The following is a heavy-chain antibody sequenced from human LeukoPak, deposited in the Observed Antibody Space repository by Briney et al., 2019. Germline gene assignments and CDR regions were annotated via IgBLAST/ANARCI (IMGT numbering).Heavy chain of an antibody. CDR2: INHSGST. CDR3: ARGDTTGEYSSSKTFDY. V-gene: IGHV4-34*01. J-gene: IGHJ4*02. D-gene: IGHD6-6*01. Sequence: SETLSLTCAVYGGSFSGYYWSWIRQPPGKGLEWIGEINHSGSTNYNPSLKSRVTISVDTSKNQFSLKLSSVTAADTAVYYCARGDTTGEYSSSKTFDYWGQGTLVTVSS. CDR1: GGSFSGYY.